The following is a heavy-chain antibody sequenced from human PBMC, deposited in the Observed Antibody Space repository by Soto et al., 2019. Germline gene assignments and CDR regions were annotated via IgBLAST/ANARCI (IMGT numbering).Heavy chain of an antibody. J-gene: IGHJ3*01. D-gene: IGHD1-26*01. CDR2: IHPSGQPI. V-gene: IGHV3-48*03. Sequence: EVQLVESGGGLIQPGGSLRLSCAASGFTFSSSEMYWVRQAPGKGLEWVSYIHPSGQPIFYADSVKGRFTISRDNAKNSLYLQMGSRRAEDSAVYYCARRASRWGQGTMVTVSS. CDR1: GFTFSSSE. CDR3: ARRASR.